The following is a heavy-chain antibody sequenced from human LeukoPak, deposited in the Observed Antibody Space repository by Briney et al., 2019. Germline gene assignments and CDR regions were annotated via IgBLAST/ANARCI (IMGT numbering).Heavy chain of an antibody. Sequence: HPGGSLRLSCAASGFTFSSYGMHWVRQAPGKGLDWVSLILKDGSNAFYADSVKGRFTISRDNSGNTLSLQMNSLRAEDTAIYYCARDFHYFFDYCGQGTLVTVSS. CDR2: ILKDGSNA. J-gene: IGHJ4*02. D-gene: IGHD3-9*01. CDR1: GFTFSSYG. V-gene: IGHV3-30*03. CDR3: ARDFHYFFDY.